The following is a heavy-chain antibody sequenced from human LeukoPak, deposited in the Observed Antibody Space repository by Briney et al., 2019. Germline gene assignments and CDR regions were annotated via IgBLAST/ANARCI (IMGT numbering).Heavy chain of an antibody. CDR2: INPNSGDT. Sequence: ASVKVSCKASGYTFTGYYMHWVRQAPGPGLEWMGWINPNSGDTNYAQKFQGRVTMTRDTSVSTAYMELSSLKSDDTAVYYCARRAAAGQHFGYWGQGTLVTVSS. J-gene: IGHJ4*02. CDR3: ARRAAAGQHFGY. CDR1: GYTFTGYY. V-gene: IGHV1-2*02. D-gene: IGHD6-13*01.